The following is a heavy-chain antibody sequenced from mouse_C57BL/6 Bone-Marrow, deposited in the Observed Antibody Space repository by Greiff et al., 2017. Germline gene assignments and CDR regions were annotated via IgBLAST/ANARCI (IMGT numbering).Heavy chain of an antibody. Sequence: EVQLQQSGAELVRPGASVTLSCTASGFNIKDDYMHWVKQRPEQGLEWIGWLDPETGATAYASKFQGKATITADTASNTAYLQHSSLTSEDTAVYYCTTEYPCDYGGQGTTLTVSS. D-gene: IGHD2-10*02. CDR2: LDPETGAT. CDR3: TTEYPCDY. V-gene: IGHV14-4*01. J-gene: IGHJ2*01. CDR1: GFNIKDDY.